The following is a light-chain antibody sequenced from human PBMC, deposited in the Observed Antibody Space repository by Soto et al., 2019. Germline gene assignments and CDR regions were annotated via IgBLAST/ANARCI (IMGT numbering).Light chain of an antibody. CDR2: DAS. Sequence: DIQMTQSPSSLSASVGDRVTITCRASQGISTYLVWYQQRQGRATKLLIYDASSLLSGVTSRFSGSGSGTDFTLTISRLQPEDFAAYYCQQSYRTPYTFGQGTKLET. CDR3: QQSYRTPYT. J-gene: IGKJ2*01. V-gene: IGKV1-39*01. CDR1: QGISTY.